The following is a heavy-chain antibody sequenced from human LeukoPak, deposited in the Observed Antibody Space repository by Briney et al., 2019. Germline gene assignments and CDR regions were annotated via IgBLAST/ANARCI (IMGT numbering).Heavy chain of an antibody. CDR3: ARRARGYYFDY. CDR2: IYYSGST. D-gene: IGHD3-10*01. J-gene: IGHJ4*02. Sequence: PSETLSLTCTVSGGSISSYYWSWIRQPPGKGLEWIGYIYYSGSTNYNPSLKSRVTMSVDTSKNQFSLKLSSVTAADTAVYYCARRARGYYFDYWGQGTLVTVSS. CDR1: GGSISSYY. V-gene: IGHV4-59*12.